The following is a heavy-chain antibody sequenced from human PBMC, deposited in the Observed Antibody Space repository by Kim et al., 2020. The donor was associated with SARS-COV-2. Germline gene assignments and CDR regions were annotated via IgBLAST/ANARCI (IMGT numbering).Heavy chain of an antibody. Sequence: GGSLRLSCAASGFTFSSYSMNWVRQAPGKGLEWVSSIISSSSYIYYADSVKGRFTISRDNAKNSLYLQMNSLRAEDTAVYYCARDRGRGWLQPDYWGQGTLVTVSS. D-gene: IGHD5-12*01. CDR3: ARDRGRGWLQPDY. CDR1: GFTFSSYS. J-gene: IGHJ4*02. CDR2: IISSSSYI. V-gene: IGHV3-21*01.